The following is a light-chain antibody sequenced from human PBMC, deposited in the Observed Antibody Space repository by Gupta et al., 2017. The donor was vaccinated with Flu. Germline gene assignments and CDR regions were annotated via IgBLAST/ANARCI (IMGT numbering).Light chain of an antibody. CDR1: QSLVFVDVNTY. J-gene: IGKJ1*01. CDR3: MHNYEWPWT. V-gene: IGKV2-30*01. CDR2: KIS. Sequence: DVVLTQTPLSLPVTLGQSDSTSCNSSQSLVFVDVNTYLHWFQQRPGQSPRRLIYKISNRDFGVPDRFSGTGSGSDFTLRISRVEAEDFGIYYCMHNYEWPWTFGQGTKVEIK.